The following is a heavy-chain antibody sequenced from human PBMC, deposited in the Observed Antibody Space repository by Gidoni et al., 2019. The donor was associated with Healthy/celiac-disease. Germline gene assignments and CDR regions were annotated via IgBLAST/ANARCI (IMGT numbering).Heavy chain of an antibody. V-gene: IGHV4-39*01. CDR3: ARQYGAPAGGWFDP. J-gene: IGHJ5*02. Sequence: QLQLQESGPGLVKPSETLSLTCTVSGGSISSSSYYWGWIRQPPGKGLEWIGSIYYSGSTDYNPSLKSRVTISVDTSKNQFSLKLSSVTAADTAVYYCARQYGAPAGGWFDPWGQGTLVTVSS. CDR1: GGSISSSSYY. D-gene: IGHD1-26*01. CDR2: IYYSGST.